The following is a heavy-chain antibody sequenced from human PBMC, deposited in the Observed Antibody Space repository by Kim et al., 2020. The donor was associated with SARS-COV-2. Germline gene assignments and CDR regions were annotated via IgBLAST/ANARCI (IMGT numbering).Heavy chain of an antibody. CDR3: ARGLVQGENKNYYYYMDV. CDR1: GYTFTSYG. Sequence: ASVKVSCKASGYTFTSYGISWVRQAPGQGLEWMGWISAYNGNTNYAQKLQGRVTMTTDTSTSTAYMELRSLRSDDTAVYYCARGLVQGENKNYYYYMDVWGKGPRSPSP. D-gene: IGHD3-10*01. CDR2: ISAYNGNT. V-gene: IGHV1-18*01. J-gene: IGHJ6*03.